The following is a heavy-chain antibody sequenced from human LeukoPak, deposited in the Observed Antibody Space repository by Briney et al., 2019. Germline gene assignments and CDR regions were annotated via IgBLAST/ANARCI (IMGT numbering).Heavy chain of an antibody. CDR3: ARVTRYDDSRTYSYMDV. V-gene: IGHV4-59*01. J-gene: IGHJ6*03. D-gene: IGHD4-17*01. Sequence: SETLSLTCTVSGGSISSYYWSWIRQPPGKGLEWIGYIYYSGSTNYNPSLKSRVTISVDTSKNQFSLKLSSVTAADTAVYFCARVTRYDDSRTYSYMDVWGKGTTVTASS. CDR1: GGSISSYY. CDR2: IYYSGST.